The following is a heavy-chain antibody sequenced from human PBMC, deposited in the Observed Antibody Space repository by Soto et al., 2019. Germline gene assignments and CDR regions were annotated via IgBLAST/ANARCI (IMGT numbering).Heavy chain of an antibody. CDR1: GFTFRSYA. D-gene: IGHD3-10*01. CDR3: AKGPDPGAFDI. CDR2: FGGRDFNT. V-gene: IGHV3-23*01. J-gene: IGHJ3*02. Sequence: EVQLLESGGDLVQPGGSLRLSCAXSGFTFRSYAMSWVRQAPGRGLEWVSTFGGRDFNTYYADSVKGRFTVSRDNDNSALFLQMNGLRAEDTAVYYCAKGPDPGAFDIWGQGTLVTVSS.